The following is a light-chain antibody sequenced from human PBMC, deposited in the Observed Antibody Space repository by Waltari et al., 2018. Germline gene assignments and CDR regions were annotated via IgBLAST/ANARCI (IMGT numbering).Light chain of an antibody. J-gene: IGLJ1*01. CDR1: TNDVGAYYY. Sequence: QSALTQPASVSGSPGQSITISCTGTTNDVGAYYYVSWYQQHPGKAPKLIIYEVTYRPYGVYIRFSGSKSGTTASLTISGLQAEDEADYYCNSYTSTSTYVFGTGTKVTVL. CDR3: NSYTSTSTYV. V-gene: IGLV2-14*01. CDR2: EVT.